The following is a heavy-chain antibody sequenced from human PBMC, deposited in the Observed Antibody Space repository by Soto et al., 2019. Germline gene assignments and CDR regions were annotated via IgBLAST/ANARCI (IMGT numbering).Heavy chain of an antibody. Sequence: QVQLVQSGAEVKKPGASVKVSCKASGYTFTSYGISWVRQAPGQGLEWMGWISAYNGNTNYAQKLQGRVTMTTDTSTSTAYMELRSLRSDDTAVYYCAGEGQTFIAAAGIDYYYYYYGMDVWGQGTTVTVSS. CDR1: GYTFTSYG. J-gene: IGHJ6*02. D-gene: IGHD6-13*01. V-gene: IGHV1-18*01. CDR3: AGEGQTFIAAAGIDYYYYYYGMDV. CDR2: ISAYNGNT.